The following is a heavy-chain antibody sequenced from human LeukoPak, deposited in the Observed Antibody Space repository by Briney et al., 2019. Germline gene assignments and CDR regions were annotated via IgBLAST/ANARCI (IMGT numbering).Heavy chain of an antibody. J-gene: IGHJ4*02. Sequence: PGGSLRLSGAASGFTVSSNYMSWVRQAPGKGLEWVSVIYSGGSTYYADSVKGRFTISRDNSKNTLYLQMNSLRAEDTAVYYCARDTFYGDYAPHFDYWGQGTLVTVSS. CDR2: IYSGGST. V-gene: IGHV3-66*02. CDR1: GFTVSSNY. D-gene: IGHD4-17*01. CDR3: ARDTFYGDYAPHFDY.